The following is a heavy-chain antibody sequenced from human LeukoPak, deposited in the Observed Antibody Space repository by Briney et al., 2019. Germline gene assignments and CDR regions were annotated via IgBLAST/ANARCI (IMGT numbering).Heavy chain of an antibody. CDR3: ARGRRIVVPAASQVDP. CDR1: GYTFTGYY. V-gene: IGHV1-2*02. D-gene: IGHD2-2*01. Sequence: ASEKVSCKASGYTFTGYYMHWVRQAPGQGLEWMGWINPNSGGTNYAQKFQGRVTMTRDTSISTAYMELSRLRSDDTAVYYCARGRRIVVPAASQVDPWGQGTLVTVSS. J-gene: IGHJ5*02. CDR2: INPNSGGT.